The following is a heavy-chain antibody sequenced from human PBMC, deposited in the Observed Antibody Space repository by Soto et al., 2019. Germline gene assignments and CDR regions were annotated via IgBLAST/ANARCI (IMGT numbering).Heavy chain of an antibody. CDR2: IYYSGST. Sequence: SETLSLTCTVSGGSISSGDYYWSWIRQPPGKGLEWIGYIYYSGSTYYNPSLKSRVTISVDTSKNQFSLKLSSVTAADTAVYYCARQFSVYGDYGRYFDFWGQGTLVTVSS. J-gene: IGHJ4*02. CDR1: GGSISSGDYY. V-gene: IGHV4-30-4*01. CDR3: ARQFSVYGDYGRYFDF. D-gene: IGHD4-17*01.